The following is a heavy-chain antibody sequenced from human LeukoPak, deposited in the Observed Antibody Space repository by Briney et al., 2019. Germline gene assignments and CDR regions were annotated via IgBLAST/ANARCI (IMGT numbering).Heavy chain of an antibody. CDR2: IYYSGST. J-gene: IGHJ6*03. CDR3: ARDRSGRNANYYYYYMDV. V-gene: IGHV4-59*01. D-gene: IGHD6-19*01. CDR1: GGSISSYY. Sequence: PSETLSLTCTVSGGSISSYYWSWIRQPPGKGLEWIGYIYYSGSTNYNPSLKSRVTISVDTSKKQFSLKLSSVTAADTAVYYCARDRSGRNANYYYYYMDVWGKGTTVTISS.